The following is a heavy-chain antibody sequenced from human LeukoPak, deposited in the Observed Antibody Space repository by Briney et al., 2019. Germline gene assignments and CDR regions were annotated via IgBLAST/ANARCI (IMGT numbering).Heavy chain of an antibody. J-gene: IGHJ4*02. D-gene: IGHD3-22*01. CDR3: ARDSRNYYGSSGRYYFDY. Sequence: SETLSLTCTVSGYSISSGYYWGWIRQPPGKGLEWIGSIFRSGTTYYNPSLRSRVTISVDTSKNQFSLKLSSVTAADTAVYYCARDSRNYYGSSGRYYFDYWGQGTLVTVSS. CDR2: IFRSGTT. V-gene: IGHV4-38-2*02. CDR1: GYSISSGYY.